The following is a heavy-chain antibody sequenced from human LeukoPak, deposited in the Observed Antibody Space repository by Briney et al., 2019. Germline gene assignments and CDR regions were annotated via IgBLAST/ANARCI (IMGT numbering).Heavy chain of an antibody. J-gene: IGHJ4*02. V-gene: IGHV1-2*02. CDR3: ARDFRYDSRGYYPSGYFDY. Sequence: ASVKLSCKASGYTFTGYYMHWVRQAPGQRLEWMGWVNPNSGGTNYAQKFQGRVTMTRDTSISTAYMELSRLRSDDTAVYYCARDFRYDSRGYYPSGYFDYWGQGTLVTVSS. CDR2: VNPNSGGT. D-gene: IGHD3-22*01. CDR1: GYTFTGYY.